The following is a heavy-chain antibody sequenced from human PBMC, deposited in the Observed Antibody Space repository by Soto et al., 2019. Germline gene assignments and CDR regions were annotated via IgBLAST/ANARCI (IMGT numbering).Heavy chain of an antibody. CDR1: GGSISSSSYY. Sequence: PSETLSLTCTVSGGSISSSSYYWGWIRQPPGKGLEWIGSIYYSGSTYYNPSLKSRVTISVDTSKNQFSLKLSSVTAADTAVYYCARRGWYQLLSWFDPWGQGTLVTVSS. J-gene: IGHJ5*02. V-gene: IGHV4-39*01. CDR3: ARRGWYQLLSWFDP. D-gene: IGHD2-2*01. CDR2: IYYSGST.